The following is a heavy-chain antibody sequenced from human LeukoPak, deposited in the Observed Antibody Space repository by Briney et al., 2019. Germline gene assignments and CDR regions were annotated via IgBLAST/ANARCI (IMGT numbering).Heavy chain of an antibody. V-gene: IGHV1-2*02. CDR3: ARANDRGITMVQGIY. CDR1: GYTFTGYY. D-gene: IGHD3-10*01. Sequence: ASVKVSCKASGYTFTGYYMHWVRQAPGQGLEWMGWINPNSGGTNYAQKFQGRVTMTRDTSIGTAYMELSRLRSDDTAVYYCARANDRGITMVQGIYWGQGTLVTVSS. J-gene: IGHJ4*02. CDR2: INPNSGGT.